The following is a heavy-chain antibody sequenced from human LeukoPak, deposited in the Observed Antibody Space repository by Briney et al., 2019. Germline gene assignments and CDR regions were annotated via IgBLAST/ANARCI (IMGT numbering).Heavy chain of an antibody. CDR3: TSSGYVWDYFDY. Sequence: GGSLRLSCAPSGFTFSGSAMHWVRQASGKGLEWVGRIRSKANTYATAYAASVKGRFTISRDDSKNTAYLQMNSLKTEDTAVYYCTSSGYVWDYFDYWGQGTLVTVSS. CDR1: GFTFSGSA. V-gene: IGHV3-73*01. J-gene: IGHJ4*02. CDR2: IRSKANTYAT. D-gene: IGHD5-12*01.